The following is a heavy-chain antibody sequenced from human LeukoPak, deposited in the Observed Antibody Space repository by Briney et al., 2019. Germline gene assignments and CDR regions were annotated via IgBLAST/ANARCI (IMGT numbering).Heavy chain of an antibody. D-gene: IGHD4/OR15-4a*01. V-gene: IGHV3-21*01. CDR3: ERDYGA. CDR1: GFTFSNYG. J-gene: IGHJ5*02. Sequence: GGSLRLSCAASGFTFSNYGMNWVRQAPGKGLEWVSYISSSSSYIYYADSVKGRFTISRDNAKNTLYLQMNSLRVDDTAMYYCERDYGAWGQGTLVTVAP. CDR2: ISSSSSYI.